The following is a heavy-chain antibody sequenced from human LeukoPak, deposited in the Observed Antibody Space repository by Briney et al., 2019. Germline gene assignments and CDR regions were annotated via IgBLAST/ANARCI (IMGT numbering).Heavy chain of an antibody. D-gene: IGHD4-17*01. CDR1: GYTFTGYY. V-gene: IGHV1-2*02. J-gene: IGHJ6*02. CDR2: INPNSGGT. Sequence: ASVKVSCKASGYTFTGYYMHWVRQAPGQGLEWMGWINPNSGGTNYAQNFQGRVTMTRDTSISTAYMELGRLRSDDTAVYYCARDPETEDDYGDTKPSMDVWGQGTTVTVSS. CDR3: ARDPETEDDYGDTKPSMDV.